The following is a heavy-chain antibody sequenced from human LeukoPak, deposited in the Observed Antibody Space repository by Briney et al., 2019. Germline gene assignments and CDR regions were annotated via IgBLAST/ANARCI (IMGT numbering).Heavy chain of an antibody. D-gene: IGHD7-27*01. V-gene: IGHV4-59*01. CDR1: GGSISSYY. CDR3: ARFTNWYDAFDI. CDR2: IYYSGST. Sequence: SETLSLTCTVSGGSISSYYWSWIRQPPGKGLEWIGYIYYSGSTNYNPSLKSRVTISVDTSKNQFSLKLSSVTAADTAVYYCARFTNWYDAFDIWGQGTMVTVSS. J-gene: IGHJ3*02.